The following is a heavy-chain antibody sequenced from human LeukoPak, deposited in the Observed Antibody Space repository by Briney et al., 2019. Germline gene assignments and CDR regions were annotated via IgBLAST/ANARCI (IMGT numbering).Heavy chain of an antibody. V-gene: IGHV3-23*01. CDR2: LRGDGET. CDR3: AKDPGSSSGWYYFDY. CDR1: GFIFSNYA. Sequence: GGSLRLSCAASGFIFSNYAMSWVRQAPARGLEWVSSLRGDGETFYADSVKSRFTLSRDDSRNTVYLQLNNLRAEDTAVYYCAKDPGSSSGWYYFDYWGQGTLVTVSS. J-gene: IGHJ4*02. D-gene: IGHD6-19*01.